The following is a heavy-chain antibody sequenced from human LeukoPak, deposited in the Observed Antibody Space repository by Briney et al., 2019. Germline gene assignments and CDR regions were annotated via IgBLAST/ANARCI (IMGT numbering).Heavy chain of an antibody. D-gene: IGHD6-13*01. CDR2: IIPIFGTA. CDR1: GGTFSSYA. CDR3: ASYGVAAAGKNYYYYYDMDA. J-gene: IGHJ6*04. Sequence: ASVKVSFKASGGTFSSYAISWVRQAPGQGIEWMGGIIPIFGTANYAQKFQGRVTITADKSTSTAYMELSSLRSEDTAVYYCASYGVAAAGKNYYYYYDMDAWGKGTTVTVSS. V-gene: IGHV1-69*06.